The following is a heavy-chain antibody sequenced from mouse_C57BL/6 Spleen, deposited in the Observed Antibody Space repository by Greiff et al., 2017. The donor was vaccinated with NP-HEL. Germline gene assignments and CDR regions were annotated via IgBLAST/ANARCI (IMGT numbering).Heavy chain of an antibody. J-gene: IGHJ2*01. V-gene: IGHV1-22*01. CDR3: ARYPYYSNYEFDY. CDR2: INPNNGGT. CDR1: GYTFTDYN. Sequence: EVQLQQSGPELVKPGASVKMSCKASGYTFTDYNMHWVKQSHGKSLEWIGYINPNNGGTSYNQKFKGKATLTVNKSSSTAYMELRSLTSEDSAVYYCARYPYYSNYEFDYWGQGTTLTVSS. D-gene: IGHD2-5*01.